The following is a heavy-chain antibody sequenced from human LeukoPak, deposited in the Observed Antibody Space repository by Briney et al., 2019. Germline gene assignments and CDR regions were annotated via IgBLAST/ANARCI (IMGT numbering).Heavy chain of an antibody. J-gene: IGHJ5*02. CDR2: INPNSGGT. CDR1: GYTFTGYY. Sequence: ASVKVSCKASGYTFTGYYMHWVRQAPGQGLEWMGWINPNSGGTNYAQKFQGRVTMTRDTSISTAYMELSRLRSDDTAVYYRARVVDYYDSSGYYNWFDPWGQGTLVTVSS. D-gene: IGHD3-22*01. V-gene: IGHV1-2*02. CDR3: ARVVDYYDSSGYYNWFDP.